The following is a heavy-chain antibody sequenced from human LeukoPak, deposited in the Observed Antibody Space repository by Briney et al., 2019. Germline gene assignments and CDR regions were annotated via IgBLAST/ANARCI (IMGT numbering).Heavy chain of an antibody. J-gene: IGHJ6*02. Sequence: GGSLKISCKGSGYRFTSYWIGWVRKMPGKGLEWMGIIYPGDSDTRYSPSFQGQVTISADKSISTAYLQWSSLKASDTAMYYCARRERITMVRGYYYYGMDVWGQATTVTVSS. CDR1: GYRFTSYW. CDR3: ARRERITMVRGYYYYGMDV. D-gene: IGHD3-10*01. V-gene: IGHV5-51*01. CDR2: IYPGDSDT.